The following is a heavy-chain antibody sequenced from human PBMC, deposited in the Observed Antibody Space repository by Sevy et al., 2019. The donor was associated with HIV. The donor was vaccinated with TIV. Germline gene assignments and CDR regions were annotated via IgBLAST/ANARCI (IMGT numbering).Heavy chain of an antibody. CDR1: VFTFSSYA. V-gene: IGHV3-23*01. Sequence: GGSLRLSCAASVFTFSSYAMSWVRQAPGKGLGWVSAISGSGGSTYYADSVKGRFTISRDNSKNTLYLQMNSLRAEDTAVYYCAKDHKSGYYDSSGPIWGQGTMVTVSS. CDR2: ISGSGGST. J-gene: IGHJ3*02. CDR3: AKDHKSGYYDSSGPI. D-gene: IGHD3-22*01.